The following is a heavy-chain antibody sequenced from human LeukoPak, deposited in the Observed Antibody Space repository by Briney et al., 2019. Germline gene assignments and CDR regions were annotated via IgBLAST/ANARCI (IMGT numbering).Heavy chain of an antibody. V-gene: IGHV3-7*03. Sequence: PGGFLRLSCAASGLTFSNYWMDWVRQAPGKGLEWVANIKQDGSEKNYVDSVKGRFIISRDNAKNSLYLQMNTLRADDTAVYYCARGGFGTGSNWGQGTLVTVSS. CDR3: ARGGFGTGSN. J-gene: IGHJ4*02. CDR1: GLTFSNYW. CDR2: IKQDGSEK. D-gene: IGHD3-16*01.